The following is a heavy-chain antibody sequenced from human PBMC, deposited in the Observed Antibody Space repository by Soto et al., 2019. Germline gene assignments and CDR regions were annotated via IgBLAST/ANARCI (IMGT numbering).Heavy chain of an antibody. J-gene: IGHJ5*02. CDR1: GYTFTSYD. D-gene: IGHD4-17*01. CDR2: MNPNSGNT. Sequence: QVQLVQSGAEVKKPGASVKVSCKASGYTFTSYDINWVRQATGQGLEYLGWMNPNSGNTAYVQKFQGRVTXTRSXSXATAYMELSSLRSEDTAVYFCARGIKYGAYSRWFDPWGQGTLVTVSS. V-gene: IGHV1-8*01. CDR3: ARGIKYGAYSRWFDP.